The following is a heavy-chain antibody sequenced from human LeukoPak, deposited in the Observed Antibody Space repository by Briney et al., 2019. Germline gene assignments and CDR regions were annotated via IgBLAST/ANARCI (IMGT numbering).Heavy chain of an antibody. CDR1: GFTFSSYG. J-gene: IGHJ4*02. CDR3: ARGSVVAANFDY. V-gene: IGHV3-33*08. CDR2: IWYDGSNK. D-gene: IGHD2-15*01. Sequence: GGSLTLSCAASGFTFSSYGMHWVRQAPGKGLEWVAVIWYDGSNKYYTDSVKGRFTISRDNSKNTLYLQMNSLRAEDTAMYYCARGSVVAANFDYWGQGTLATVSS.